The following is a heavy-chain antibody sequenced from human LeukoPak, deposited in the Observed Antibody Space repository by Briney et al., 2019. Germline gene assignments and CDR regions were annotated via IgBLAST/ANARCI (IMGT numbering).Heavy chain of an antibody. J-gene: IGHJ4*02. CDR1: GFTFDDYA. V-gene: IGHV3-9*01. CDR2: ISWNSGSI. CDR3: AKDVYYDSSGYSHFDY. D-gene: IGHD3-22*01. Sequence: GGSLRLSCAASGFTFDDYAMHWVRQAPGKGLEWVSGISWNSGSIGYADSVKGRFTISRDNAKNSLYLQMNSLRAEDTALYYCAKDVYYDSSGYSHFDYWGQGTLVTVSS.